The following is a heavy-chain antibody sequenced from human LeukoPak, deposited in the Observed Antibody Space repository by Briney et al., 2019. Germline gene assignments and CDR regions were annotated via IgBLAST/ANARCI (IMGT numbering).Heavy chain of an antibody. CDR3: AKVVILWQQLVRGNWFDP. V-gene: IGHV3-7*01. Sequence: AGGSLRLSCAASGFTFSSYWMSWVRQAPGKGLEWVANIKQDGSEKYYVDSVKGRFTISRDNAKNSLYLQMNSLRAEDAAVYYCAKVVILWQQLVRGNWFDPWGQGTLVTVSS. J-gene: IGHJ5*02. CDR2: IKQDGSEK. D-gene: IGHD6-13*01. CDR1: GFTFSSYW.